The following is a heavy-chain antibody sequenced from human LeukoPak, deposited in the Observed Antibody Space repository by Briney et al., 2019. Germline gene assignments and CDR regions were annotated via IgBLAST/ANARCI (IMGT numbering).Heavy chain of an antibody. Sequence: ASAKVSCKASGYTFTSYGISWVRQAPGQGLEWMGWISAYNGNTNYAQKLQGGVTMTTDTSTSTAYMELRSLRSDDTAVYYCAREAPGRQQLVISRWFDPWGQGTLVTVSS. J-gene: IGHJ5*02. V-gene: IGHV1-18*01. CDR1: GYTFTSYG. CDR2: ISAYNGNT. D-gene: IGHD6-13*01. CDR3: AREAPGRQQLVISRWFDP.